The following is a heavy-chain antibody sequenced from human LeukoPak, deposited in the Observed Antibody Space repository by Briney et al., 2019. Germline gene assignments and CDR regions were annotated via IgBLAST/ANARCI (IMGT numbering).Heavy chain of an antibody. V-gene: IGHV3-23*01. CDR2: ISGSGGST. J-gene: IGHJ5*02. CDR1: GFTFSSYA. Sequence: GGSLRLSCAASGFTFSSYAMSWVRQAPGKGLEWVSAISGSGGSTYYADSVKGRFTISRNNSKNTLYLQMNSLRAEDTAVYYCAKDPGRRNLFDPWGQGTLVTVSS. CDR3: AKDPGRRNLFDP.